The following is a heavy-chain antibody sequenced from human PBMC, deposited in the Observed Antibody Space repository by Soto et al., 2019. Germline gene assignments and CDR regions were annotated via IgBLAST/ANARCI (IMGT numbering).Heavy chain of an antibody. J-gene: IGHJ4*02. Sequence: SETLSLTCAVSGGSISSSHWWSWVRQPPGKGLEWIGEIYHSGSTHYNPSLKSRVTISLDTSKNQFSLNLRSVTAADTAVYYCASMGYHYGSGSYPLDYWGQGTLVTVSS. CDR2: IYHSGST. CDR3: ASMGYHYGSGSYPLDY. V-gene: IGHV4-4*02. CDR1: GGSISSSHW. D-gene: IGHD3-10*01.